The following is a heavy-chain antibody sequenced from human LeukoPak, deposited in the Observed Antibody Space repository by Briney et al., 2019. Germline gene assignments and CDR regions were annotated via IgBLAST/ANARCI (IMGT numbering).Heavy chain of an antibody. CDR1: GFTFSSYW. D-gene: IGHD1-14*01. Sequence: GGSLRLSCAASGFTFSSYWMHWVRQAPGKGLVWVSRINSDGSSTGYADSVKGRFTISRDNAKNSLYLQMNSLRAEDTAVYYCARDPEGRYFDYWGQGTLVTVSP. CDR2: INSDGSST. CDR3: ARDPEGRYFDY. V-gene: IGHV3-74*01. J-gene: IGHJ4*02.